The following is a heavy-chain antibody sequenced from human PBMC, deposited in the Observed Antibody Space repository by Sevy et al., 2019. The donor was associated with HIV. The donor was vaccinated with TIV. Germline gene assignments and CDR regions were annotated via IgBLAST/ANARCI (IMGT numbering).Heavy chain of an antibody. Sequence: GGSLRLSCTASGFTFGDYAMSWFRQAPGKGLEWVGFIRSKAYGGTTEYAASVKGRFTISRDDSKSIAYLQMNSLKTEDTAVHYCTRDQGLTVRGVNIGAGFSDYWGQGTLVTVSS. CDR1: GFTFGDYA. D-gene: IGHD3-10*01. J-gene: IGHJ4*02. V-gene: IGHV3-49*03. CDR2: IRSKAYGGTT. CDR3: TRDQGLTVRGVNIGAGFSDY.